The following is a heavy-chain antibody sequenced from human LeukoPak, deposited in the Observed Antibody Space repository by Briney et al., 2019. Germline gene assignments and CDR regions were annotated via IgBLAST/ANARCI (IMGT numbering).Heavy chain of an antibody. V-gene: IGHV1-8*01. Sequence: ASVKVSCKASGYTFTSYDINWVRQATGQGLEWMGWMNPNSGNTGYAQKFQGRVTMTRNTSISTAYMELSSLRSEDTAVYYCASLGYYDYIWGSYRYTELDYWGQGTLATVSS. CDR3: ASLGYYDYIWGSYRYTELDY. CDR1: GYTFTSYD. D-gene: IGHD3-16*02. CDR2: MNPNSGNT. J-gene: IGHJ4*02.